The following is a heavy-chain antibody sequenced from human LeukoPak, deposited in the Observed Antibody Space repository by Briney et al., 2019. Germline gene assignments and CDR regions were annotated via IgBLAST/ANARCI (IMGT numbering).Heavy chain of an antibody. Sequence: GGSLRLSCAASGFTFSSYAMSWVRQAPGKGLEWVSAISGSGGSTYYADSVKGRFTISRDNSKNTLYLQMNSLRAEDTAVYYCANYGSGSYYFDYWGQGTLVTVSS. V-gene: IGHV3-23*01. CDR1: GFTFSSYA. D-gene: IGHD3-10*01. J-gene: IGHJ4*02. CDR2: ISGSGGST. CDR3: ANYGSGSYYFDY.